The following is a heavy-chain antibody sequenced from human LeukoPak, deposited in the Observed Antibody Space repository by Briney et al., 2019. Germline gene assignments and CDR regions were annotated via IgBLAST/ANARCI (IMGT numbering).Heavy chain of an antibody. V-gene: IGHV3-9*01. CDR3: AKGAFYDFWSGSFDY. D-gene: IGHD3-3*01. Sequence: GGSLRLSCAASGFTFDDYAMHWVRQAPGKGLGWVSGISWNSGSIGYADSVKGRFTISRDNAKNSLYLQMNSLRAEDTALYYCAKGAFYDFWSGSFDYWGQGTLVTVSS. CDR2: ISWNSGSI. J-gene: IGHJ4*02. CDR1: GFTFDDYA.